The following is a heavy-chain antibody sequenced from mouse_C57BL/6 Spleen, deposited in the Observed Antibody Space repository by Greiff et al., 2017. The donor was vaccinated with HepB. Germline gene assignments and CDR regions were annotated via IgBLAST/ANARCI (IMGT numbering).Heavy chain of an antibody. CDR1: GYSITSGYY. V-gene: IGHV3-6*01. J-gene: IGHJ4*01. CDR2: ISYDGSN. Sequence: DVQLQESGPGLVKPSQSLSLTCSVTGYSITSGYYWNWIRQFPGNKLEWMGYISYDGSNNYNPSLKNRISITRDTSKNQFFLKLNSVTTEDTATYYCARGDYDRYAMDYWGQGTSVTVSS. D-gene: IGHD1-1*01. CDR3: ARGDYDRYAMDY.